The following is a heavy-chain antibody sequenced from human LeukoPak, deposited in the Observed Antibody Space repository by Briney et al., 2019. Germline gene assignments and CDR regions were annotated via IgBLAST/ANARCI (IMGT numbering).Heavy chain of an antibody. J-gene: IGHJ4*02. CDR2: ISYDGSNK. CDR1: GFTFSSYG. Sequence: GGSLRLSCAASGFTFSSYGMHWVRQAPGKGLEWVAVISYDGSNKYYADSVKGRFTISRDNSKNTLYLQMNSLRAKDTAVYYCAKVWRFGELLSFDYWGQGTLVTVSS. V-gene: IGHV3-30*18. D-gene: IGHD3-10*01. CDR3: AKVWRFGELLSFDY.